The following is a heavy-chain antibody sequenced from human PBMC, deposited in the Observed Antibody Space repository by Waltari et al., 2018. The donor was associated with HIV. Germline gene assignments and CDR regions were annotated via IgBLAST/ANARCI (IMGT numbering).Heavy chain of an antibody. J-gene: IGHJ5*02. CDR3: ARDKYGGHWFDP. CDR1: GASISRGDYY. V-gene: IGHV4-31*03. CDR2: SYYSGYT. Sequence: QVQLQESGPGLVKPSQTLSLSCTVSGASISRGDYYWGWIRQHPGKGLEWIGYSYYSGYTHYSPSLQSRVTISVDTSKNHFSLNLSSVTAADTAVYYCARDKYGGHWFDPWGQGTLVTVSS. D-gene: IGHD4-17*01.